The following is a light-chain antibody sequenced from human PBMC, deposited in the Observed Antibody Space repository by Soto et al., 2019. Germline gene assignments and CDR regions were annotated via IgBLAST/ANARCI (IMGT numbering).Light chain of an antibody. CDR2: DVS. CDR1: QSVSNW. V-gene: IGKV1-5*01. CDR3: QQYDSYSWT. Sequence: DIQMTQSPTTLSASVGGRVTITCRASQSVSNWLAWYQQKPGKAPNLLIYDVSSLESGVPSRFSGSGSGTEFILTISSLQPDDFATYYCQQYDSYSWTFCQGTKVDIK. J-gene: IGKJ1*01.